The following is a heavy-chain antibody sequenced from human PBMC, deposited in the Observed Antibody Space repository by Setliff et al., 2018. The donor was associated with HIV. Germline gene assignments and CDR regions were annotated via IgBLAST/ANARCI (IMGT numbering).Heavy chain of an antibody. CDR2: IFYTGNT. D-gene: IGHD2-8*01. CDR1: GGSTSSSTYY. CDR3: ARRGRDGVLIVFATGFDP. V-gene: IGHV4-39*01. J-gene: IGHJ5*02. Sequence: SETLSLTCSVSGGSTSSSTYYWGWIRQPPGKGLEWIGDIFYTGNTYYNPSLQSRVAISVDTSENQFSLKLNSVTAADTAVYYRARRGRDGVLIVFATGFDPWGQGTQVTVSS.